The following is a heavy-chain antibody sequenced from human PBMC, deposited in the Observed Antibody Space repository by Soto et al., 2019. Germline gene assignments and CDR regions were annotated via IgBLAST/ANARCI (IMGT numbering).Heavy chain of an antibody. J-gene: IGHJ5*02. CDR1: GGSISSYY. CDR3: ARDRKNFDP. CDR2: IYYSGST. Sequence: SETLSLTCTVYGGSISSYYWSWIRQPPGKGLEWIGYIYYSGSTNYNPSLKSRVTISVDTSKNQFSLKLSSVTAADTAVYYCARDRKNFDPWGQGTLVTVSS. V-gene: IGHV4-59*01.